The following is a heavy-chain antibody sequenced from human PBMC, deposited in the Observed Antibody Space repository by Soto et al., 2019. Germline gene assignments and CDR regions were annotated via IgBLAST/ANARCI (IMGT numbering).Heavy chain of an antibody. CDR3: AKDSRYCSSTSCYRSGDRWYYYGMDV. J-gene: IGHJ6*02. V-gene: IGHV3-30*18. CDR1: GFTFSSYG. CDR2: ISYDGSNK. Sequence: GGSLRLSCAASGFTFSSYGMHWVRQAPGKGLEWVAVISYDGSNKYYADSVKGRFTISRDNSKNTLYLQMNSLRAEDTAVYYCAKDSRYCSSTSCYRSGDRWYYYGMDVWGQGTTVTVSS. D-gene: IGHD2-2*01.